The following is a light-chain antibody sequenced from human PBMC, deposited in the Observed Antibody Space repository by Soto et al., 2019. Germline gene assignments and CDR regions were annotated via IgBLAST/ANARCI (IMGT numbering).Light chain of an antibody. CDR2: AAS. J-gene: IGKJ2*03. CDR3: QQYYGCPYS. V-gene: IGKV1-17*03. Sequence: DIEMTQSTRPMSSSVGGRVTITCRARQGINSYLAWFQQKPGKVPKRLIYAASSLQSGLPSRFSGSGSGTDFTLTISCLQSEDFATYYCQQYYGCPYSLGQGTKVDIK. CDR1: QGINSY.